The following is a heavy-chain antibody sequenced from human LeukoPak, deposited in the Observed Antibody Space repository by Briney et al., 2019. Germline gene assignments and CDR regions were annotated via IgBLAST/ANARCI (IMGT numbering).Heavy chain of an antibody. CDR3: ARDIYSSGWIGAFDI. D-gene: IGHD6-19*01. J-gene: IGHJ3*02. V-gene: IGHV3-33*08. CDR2: IWYDGSNK. CDR1: GFTFSSYG. Sequence: HPGGSLRLSCAASGFTFSSYGMYWVRQAPGKGLEWVAVIWYDGSNKYYADSVKGRFTISRDNSRNTLYLQMNSLRAEDTAVYYCARDIYSSGWIGAFDIWGQGTMVTVSS.